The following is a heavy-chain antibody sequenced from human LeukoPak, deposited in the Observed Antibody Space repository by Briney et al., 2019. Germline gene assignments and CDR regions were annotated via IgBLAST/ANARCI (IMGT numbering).Heavy chain of an antibody. CDR1: GYTFTSYY. CDR2: INPTGSST. D-gene: IGHD3-22*01. J-gene: IGHJ5*01. CDR3: AVDPYYYDSGWFDF. Sequence: ASVKVSCKTSGYTFTSYYMHWVRQAPAKGLEWMGMINPTGSSTNYAEKFQGRVTMTRDTSTSTAYMELSSLRSEDTAVYYCAVDPYYYDSGWFDFWGQGTLVIVSS. V-gene: IGHV1-46*01.